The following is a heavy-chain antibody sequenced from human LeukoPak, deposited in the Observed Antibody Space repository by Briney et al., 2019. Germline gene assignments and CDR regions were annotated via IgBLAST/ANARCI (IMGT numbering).Heavy chain of an antibody. V-gene: IGHV5-51*01. D-gene: IGHD1/OR15-1a*01. CDR3: ARHSEQYYFDY. CDR2: IYPGDSDT. CDR1: GYTFTNYW. Sequence: GESLKISCKGSGYTFTNYWIAWVRQMPRKGLEWMGIIYPGDSDTRYSPSFQGQVTISADKSISTAYLQWSSLKASDTAMYYCARHSEQYYFDYWGQGTLVTVSS. J-gene: IGHJ4*02.